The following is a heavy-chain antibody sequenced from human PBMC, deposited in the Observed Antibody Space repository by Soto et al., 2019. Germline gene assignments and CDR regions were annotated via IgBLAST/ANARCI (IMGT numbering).Heavy chain of an antibody. V-gene: IGHV3-21*01. CDR3: ARDRGSTYYDFWSGYSSGNNWFDP. D-gene: IGHD3-3*01. Sequence: EVQLVESGGGLVKPGGSLRLSCAASGFTFSSYSMNWVRQAPGKGLEWVSSISSSSSYIYYADSVKGRFTISRDNAKNSLYLQMNSLRAEDTAVYYCARDRGSTYYDFWSGYSSGNNWFDPWGQGTLVTVSS. CDR1: GFTFSSYS. CDR2: ISSSSSYI. J-gene: IGHJ5*02.